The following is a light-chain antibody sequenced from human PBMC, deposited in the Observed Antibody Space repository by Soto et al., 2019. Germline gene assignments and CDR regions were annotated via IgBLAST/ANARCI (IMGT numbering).Light chain of an antibody. J-gene: IGKJ3*01. CDR2: DAS. Sequence: EIVLTQSPATLSLSPGERVTLSCRASQSVSSYLAWYQHKPGQAPRLLIYDASNRATGIPARFSGSGSGTDFTLTISSLEPEDFAVYYCQQRSNWPPFTFGPGTKVDIK. V-gene: IGKV3-11*01. CDR3: QQRSNWPPFT. CDR1: QSVSSY.